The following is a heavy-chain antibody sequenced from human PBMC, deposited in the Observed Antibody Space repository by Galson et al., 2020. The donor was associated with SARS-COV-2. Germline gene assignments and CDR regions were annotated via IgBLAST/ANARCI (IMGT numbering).Heavy chain of an antibody. V-gene: IGHV4-34*01. CDR2: VTHAGNT. Sequence: SQASETLSLTCDVHDESFTGYFWTWIRQSPGKGLDRIGEVTHAGNTRYNPSLKSRVIISADRSKNQFSLNLRSVTAADTAIYYCARRRPTAYYGSGSYLDAWGQGTPVTVS. CDR1: DESFTGYF. CDR3: ARRRPTAYYGSGSYLDA. J-gene: IGHJ4*02. D-gene: IGHD3-10*01.